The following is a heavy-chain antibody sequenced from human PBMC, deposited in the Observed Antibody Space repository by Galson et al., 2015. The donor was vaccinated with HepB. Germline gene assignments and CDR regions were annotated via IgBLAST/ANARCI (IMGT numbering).Heavy chain of an antibody. V-gene: IGHV1-24*01. CDR3: VRRGRSWVKRYFDY. D-gene: IGHD1-26*01. J-gene: IGHJ4*02. Sequence: SVKVSCKVSGYTLSELSMHWVRQAPGKGLEWMGGYDPEEGDTVYAQKFQDRVTMTEDTSTDTAYMELRSLRSEDTAVYYCVRRGRSWVKRYFDYWGQGTLVTVSS. CDR1: GYTLSELS. CDR2: YDPEEGDT.